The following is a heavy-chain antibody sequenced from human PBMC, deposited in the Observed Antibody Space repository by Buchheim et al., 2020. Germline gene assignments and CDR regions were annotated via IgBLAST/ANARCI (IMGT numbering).Heavy chain of an antibody. CDR1: GGSISSYY. CDR2: IYYSGST. V-gene: IGHV4-59*01. J-gene: IGHJ4*02. CDR3: ARGVGYCTNGVCYSPSPFDY. D-gene: IGHD2-8*01. Sequence: QVQLQESGPGLVKPSETLSLTCTVSGGSISSYYWSWIRQPPGKGLEWIGYIYYSGSTNYNPSLKSRVTISVDTPKNQFSLKLSSVTAADTAVYYCARGVGYCTNGVCYSPSPFDYWGQGTL.